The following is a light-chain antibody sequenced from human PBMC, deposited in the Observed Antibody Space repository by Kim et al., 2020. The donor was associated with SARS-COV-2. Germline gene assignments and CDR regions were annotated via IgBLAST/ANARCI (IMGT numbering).Light chain of an antibody. CDR3: QQSYSSPPWT. J-gene: IGKJ1*01. CDR2: AAS. Sequence: SVGDRVTITCRASQSISSYLNWYQQKPGKAPQLLIYAASSLQSGVPSRFSGSGSGTDFNLTISSLQPEDFATYYCQQSYSSPPWTFGQGTKVDIK. V-gene: IGKV1-39*01. CDR1: QSISSY.